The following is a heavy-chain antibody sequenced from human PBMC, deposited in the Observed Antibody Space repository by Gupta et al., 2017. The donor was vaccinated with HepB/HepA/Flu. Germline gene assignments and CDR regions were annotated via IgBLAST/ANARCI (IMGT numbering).Heavy chain of an antibody. CDR3: ARDHLGGPGYDYDHIDY. CDR1: GFTFSTYS. J-gene: IGHJ4*02. Sequence: EVQLVESGGGLVRPGGSLRLSCSASGFTFSTYSMNWVRQAPGKGLEWVSSISSGSAYIYYADSVKGRFTISRDNAKNSLSLQMNSLRADDTAVYYCARDHLGGPGYDYDHIDYWGRGTLVTVSS. V-gene: IGHV3-21*01. CDR2: ISSGSAYI. D-gene: IGHD5-12*01.